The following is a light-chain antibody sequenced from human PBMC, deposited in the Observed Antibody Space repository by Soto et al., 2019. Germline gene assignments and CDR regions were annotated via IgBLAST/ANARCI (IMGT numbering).Light chain of an antibody. J-gene: IGKJ1*01. CDR2: WAS. Sequence: DIVMTQSPDSLAVSLGERATVNCKSSQSVLSSSNNKNSLAWFQQKPGQRPKLLIYWASTRESGVPDRFSGSGSGTDFTLTISSLQAEDVAVYYCQHYYNYPWTFGQGTKVEAK. CDR1: QSVLSSSNNKNS. V-gene: IGKV4-1*01. CDR3: QHYYNYPWT.